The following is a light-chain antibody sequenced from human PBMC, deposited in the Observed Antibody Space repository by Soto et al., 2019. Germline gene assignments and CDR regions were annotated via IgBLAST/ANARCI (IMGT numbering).Light chain of an antibody. J-gene: IGLJ2*01. V-gene: IGLV2-14*01. CDR2: EVT. CDR1: SNDVGGYDY. Sequence: QSVLTQPASVSGSPGQSITISCTGTSNDVGGYDYVSWYQQYPGKAPKLIIYEVTSRPSGVSDRFSGSKSGNTASLTLSGVQAEDEADYHCSSYTSYNHVVFGGGTKLTV. CDR3: SSYTSYNHVV.